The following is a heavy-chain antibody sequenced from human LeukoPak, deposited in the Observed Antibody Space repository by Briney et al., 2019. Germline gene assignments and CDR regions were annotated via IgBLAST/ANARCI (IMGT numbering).Heavy chain of an antibody. J-gene: IGHJ4*02. CDR1: GITFSSYW. V-gene: IGHV3-33*08. D-gene: IGHD3-16*01. CDR3: ARDLGGYGYNPYFDY. Sequence: GGSLRLSCAASGITFSSYWMSWVRQAPGKGLEWVAVIWYDGRNKYYADSVRGRFTISRDNSKNTLYLQMNSLRAEDTAVYYCARDLGGYGYNPYFDYWGQGTLVTVSS. CDR2: IWYDGRNK.